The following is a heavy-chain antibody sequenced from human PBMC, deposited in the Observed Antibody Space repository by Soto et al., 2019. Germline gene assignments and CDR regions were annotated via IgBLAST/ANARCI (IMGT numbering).Heavy chain of an antibody. Sequence: QVQLVQSGAEVKKPGSSVKVSCKASGGTFSSYTISWVRQAPGQGLEWMGRIIPSLGIANYAQKFQGRVTITADKSTSTAYMELSSLRSEDTAVYYCASDRLGSSSWEIYYYYYMDVWGKGTTVTVSS. V-gene: IGHV1-69*02. CDR2: IIPSLGIA. CDR1: GGTFSSYT. CDR3: ASDRLGSSSWEIYYYYYMDV. J-gene: IGHJ6*03. D-gene: IGHD6-6*01.